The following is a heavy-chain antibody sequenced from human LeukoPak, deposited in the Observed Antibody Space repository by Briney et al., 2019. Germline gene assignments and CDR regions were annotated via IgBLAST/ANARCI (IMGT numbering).Heavy chain of an antibody. CDR2: IYHSGST. CDR3: ARRVEMGEFDY. D-gene: IGHD5-24*01. J-gene: IGHJ4*02. V-gene: IGHV4-38-2*01. CDR1: GYSISSGYY. Sequence: PSETLSLTCAVSGYSISSGYYWGWIRQPPGKGLEWIGSIYHSGSTYYNPSLKSRVTISVDTSKNQFSLKLSSVTAADTAVYCCARRVEMGEFDYWGQGTLVTVSS.